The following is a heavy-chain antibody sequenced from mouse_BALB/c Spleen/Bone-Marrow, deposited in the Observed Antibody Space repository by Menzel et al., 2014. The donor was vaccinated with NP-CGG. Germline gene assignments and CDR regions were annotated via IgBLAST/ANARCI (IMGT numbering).Heavy chain of an antibody. V-gene: IGHV2-9*02. CDR1: GFSLTSYG. Sequence: VQGVESGPGLVAPSQSLSITCTVSGFSLTSYGVHWVRQPPGKGLERLGVIWAGGSTNYNSALMSRLSISKDNSKSQVFLKMNCLQTDDTAMYYCARVIRYESYFDYWGQGTTLTVSS. CDR2: IWAGGST. CDR3: ARVIRYESYFDY. J-gene: IGHJ2*01. D-gene: IGHD2-14*01.